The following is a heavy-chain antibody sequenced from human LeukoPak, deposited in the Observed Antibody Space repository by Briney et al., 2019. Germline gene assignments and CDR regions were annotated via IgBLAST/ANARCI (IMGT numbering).Heavy chain of an antibody. Sequence: SGGSLRLSCAASGFTFSSYSMNWVRQAPGKGLEWVSSISSSSSYIYYADSVKGRFTISRDNAKNSLYLQMNSLRAEDTAVYYCARDRDDSDAFDIWGQGTMVTVSS. CDR3: ARDRDDSDAFDI. D-gene: IGHD5-24*01. V-gene: IGHV3-21*01. J-gene: IGHJ3*02. CDR2: ISSSSSYI. CDR1: GFTFSSYS.